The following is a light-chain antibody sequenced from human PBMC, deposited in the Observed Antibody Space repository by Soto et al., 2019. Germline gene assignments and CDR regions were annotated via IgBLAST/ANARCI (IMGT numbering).Light chain of an antibody. Sequence: EIVLTQSPGTLSFSPGERATLSCRASQSVSDHLAWYQQKPGQAPRLLIYDASNRATGIPARFSGSGSGTDFTLTISSLEPEDFAVYYCHQRSSWPITFGQGTRLEVK. CDR3: HQRSSWPIT. CDR1: QSVSDH. J-gene: IGKJ5*01. V-gene: IGKV3-11*01. CDR2: DAS.